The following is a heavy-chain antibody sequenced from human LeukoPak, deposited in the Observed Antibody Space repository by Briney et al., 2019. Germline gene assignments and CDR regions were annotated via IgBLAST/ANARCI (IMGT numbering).Heavy chain of an antibody. D-gene: IGHD1-1*01. CDR2: INHSGST. J-gene: IGHJ4*02. Sequence: PSETLSLTCAVYGGSFSGYYWSWIRQPPGKGLEWIGEINHSGSTNYNPSLKSRVTISVDTSKNQFSLKLSSVTAADTAVYYCARGGRWLQNLPRVQGTKGYFDYWGQGTLVTVSS. CDR3: ARGGRWLQNLPRVQGTKGYFDY. V-gene: IGHV4-34*01. CDR1: GGSFSGYY.